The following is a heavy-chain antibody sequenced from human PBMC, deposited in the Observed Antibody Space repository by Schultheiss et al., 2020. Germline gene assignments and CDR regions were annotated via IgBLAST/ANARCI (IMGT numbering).Heavy chain of an antibody. CDR1: GFTFSSYS. Sequence: GGSLRLSCAASGFTFSSYSMNWVRQAPGKGLEWISYISSDSTVIYYADSVKGRFTISRDNAKNSLYLQMNSLRAEDTAVYYSVRHRAVAGTHYWGQGTLVTVSS. D-gene: IGHD6-19*01. J-gene: IGHJ4*02. CDR2: ISSDSTVI. CDR3: VRHRAVAGTHY. V-gene: IGHV3-48*04.